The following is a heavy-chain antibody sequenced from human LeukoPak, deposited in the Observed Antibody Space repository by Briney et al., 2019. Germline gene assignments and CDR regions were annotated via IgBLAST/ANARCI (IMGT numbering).Heavy chain of an antibody. CDR2: INPNSGGT. CDR3: ARGPDIVATIYYFDY. CDR1: GYTFTSYG. V-gene: IGHV1-2*02. D-gene: IGHD5-12*01. J-gene: IGHJ4*02. Sequence: GASVKVSCKASGYTFTSYGISWVRQAPGQGLEWMGWINPNSGGTNYAQKFQGRVTMTRDTSISTAYMELSRLRSDDTAVYYCARGPDIVATIYYFDYWGQGTLVTVSS.